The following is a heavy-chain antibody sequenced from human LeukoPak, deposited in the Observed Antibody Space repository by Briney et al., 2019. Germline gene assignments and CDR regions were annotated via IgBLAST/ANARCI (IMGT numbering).Heavy chain of an antibody. D-gene: IGHD6-19*01. CDR3: ARAISSGDFDY. Sequence: GGSLRLPCAASGFTFSNYVIHWVRQAPGKGLEWVAVISYDGSNKYYADSVKGRFTISRDNAKNSLYLQMNSLRAEETAVYYCARAISSGDFDYWGQGTLVTVSS. CDR1: GFTFSNYV. CDR2: ISYDGSNK. J-gene: IGHJ4*02. V-gene: IGHV3-30-3*01.